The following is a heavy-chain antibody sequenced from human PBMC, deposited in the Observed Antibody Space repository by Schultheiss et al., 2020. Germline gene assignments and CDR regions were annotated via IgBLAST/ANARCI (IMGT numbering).Heavy chain of an antibody. CDR3: ARDPEAKYDFWSGYYFYYYYGMDV. Sequence: ASVKVYCMASGYTFTSYAMHWVRQAPGQRLEWMGWINAGNGNTKYSRKFQGRVTITRDTSASTAYMELSSLRSEDTAVYYCARDPEAKYDFWSGYYFYYYYGMDVWGQGTTVTVSS. V-gene: IGHV1-3*01. J-gene: IGHJ6*02. D-gene: IGHD3-3*01. CDR2: INAGNGNT. CDR1: GYTFTSYA.